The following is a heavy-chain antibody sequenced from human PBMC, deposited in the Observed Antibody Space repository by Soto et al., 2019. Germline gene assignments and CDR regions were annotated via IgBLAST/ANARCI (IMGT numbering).Heavy chain of an antibody. V-gene: IGHV3-33*05. CDR3: ARWGTTGGLDV. D-gene: IGHD3-16*01. CDR2: TSYDGSNK. CDR1: GFTFRSYV. Sequence: QVPLVESGGGVVQPGTSRRLSCVGSGFTFRSYVIHWVRQAPGKGLEWVALTSYDGSNKDYGDSVKGRFTISRDNSRNTVDLQMDSLRREDTALYYGARWGTTGGLDVWGQGTLVSVSS. J-gene: IGHJ1*01.